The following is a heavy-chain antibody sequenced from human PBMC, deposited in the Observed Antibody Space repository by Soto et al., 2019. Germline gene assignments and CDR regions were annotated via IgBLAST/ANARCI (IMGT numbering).Heavy chain of an antibody. J-gene: IGHJ4*02. Sequence: PGESLKISCTASGYSFDSYWIAWVRQMPGKGLEWIGIIFPGDSDTTFSPSFQGQVTISVDKSISTAYLQWSSLKASDSAIYYCAKQTGTTGGLFDCWGQGTLVTVSS. CDR1: GYSFDSYW. D-gene: IGHD1-7*01. CDR2: IFPGDSDT. V-gene: IGHV5-51*01. CDR3: AKQTGTTGGLFDC.